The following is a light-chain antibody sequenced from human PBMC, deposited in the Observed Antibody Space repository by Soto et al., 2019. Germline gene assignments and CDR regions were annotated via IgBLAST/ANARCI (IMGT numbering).Light chain of an antibody. CDR3: QQYGSSPT. Sequence: DIQMTQSPSTLFATGGDSAPTICRASQSISVWLAWYQQKAGKAPNLLIYGASTRATGIPARFSGSGSGTEFTLTISSLQSEDFAVYYCQQYGSSPTFGQGTGLEIK. CDR1: QSISVW. CDR2: GAS. J-gene: IGKJ5*01. V-gene: IGKV1-5*02.